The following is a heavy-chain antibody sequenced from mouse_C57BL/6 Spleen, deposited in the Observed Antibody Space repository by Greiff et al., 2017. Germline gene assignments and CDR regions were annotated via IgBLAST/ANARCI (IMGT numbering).Heavy chain of an antibody. CDR3: AREGGVTTVVGKYYAMDY. V-gene: IGHV1-52*01. J-gene: IGHJ4*01. CDR2: IDPSDSET. D-gene: IGHD1-1*01. Sequence: QVQLQQPGAELVRPGSSVKLSCKASGYTFTSYWMHWVKQRPIQGLEWIGNIDPSDSETHYNQKFKDKATLTVDKSSSTAYMQLSSLTSEDSAVYYCAREGGVTTVVGKYYAMDYWGQGTSVTVSS. CDR1: GYTFTSYW.